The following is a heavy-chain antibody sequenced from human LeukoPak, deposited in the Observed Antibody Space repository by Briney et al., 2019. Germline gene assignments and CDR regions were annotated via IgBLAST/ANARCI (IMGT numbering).Heavy chain of an antibody. Sequence: GGSLRLSCGASGFTFSSYWMNWARQAPGKGLEWVASIRQDGVTKYYVDSVKGRFTISRDNAMNSLYLQMNSLRAEDTAIYYCARSLPYGTTWYGRSDFWGQGTLVTVSS. CDR3: ARSLPYGTTWYGRSDF. V-gene: IGHV3-7*03. J-gene: IGHJ4*02. CDR1: GFTFSSYW. D-gene: IGHD6-13*01. CDR2: IRQDGVTK.